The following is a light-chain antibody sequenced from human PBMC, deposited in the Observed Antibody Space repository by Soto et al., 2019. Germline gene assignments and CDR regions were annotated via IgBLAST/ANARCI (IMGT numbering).Light chain of an antibody. CDR2: AAS. CDR1: QGISSY. J-gene: IGKJ1*01. Sequence: AIRMTQSPSSLSASTGDRVTISCRASQGISSYLAWYQKKPGKAPKLLIYAASTLQSGVPSRFSGSGSGTEFTLTISSLQPDDFATYYCQQYNYYRTFGQGTKVDIK. V-gene: IGKV1-8*01. CDR3: QQYNYYRT.